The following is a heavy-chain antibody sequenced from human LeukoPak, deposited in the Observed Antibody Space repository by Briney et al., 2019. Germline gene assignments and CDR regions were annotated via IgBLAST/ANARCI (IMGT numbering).Heavy chain of an antibody. V-gene: IGHV3-48*04. CDR1: GFNFNIFT. CDR2: IADTGTI. J-gene: IGHJ5*02. Sequence: PGGSLRLSCVASGFNFNIFTMRWVRQTPGKGLEWVAHIADTGTIHYADSVKGRFTFSRDNANNSLYLQMNSLRVEDTGLYYCARGLIDGSYLDPWGQGTLVTVSS. CDR3: ARGLIDGSYLDP. D-gene: IGHD3-10*01.